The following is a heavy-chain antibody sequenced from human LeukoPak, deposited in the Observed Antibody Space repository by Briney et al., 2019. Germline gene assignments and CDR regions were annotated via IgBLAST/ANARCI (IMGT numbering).Heavy chain of an antibody. CDR2: INPSGGST. D-gene: IGHD1-26*01. CDR1: GYTFISYY. V-gene: IGHV1-46*01. Sequence: ASVKVSCKASGYTFISYYIHWVRQAPGQGREWMGMINPSGGSTSFTQRFQGRVTMTRDTSTSAVYMELSSLRSEDTAVYYCARNSGSGLDYWGQGTLVTVSA. CDR3: ARNSGSGLDY. J-gene: IGHJ4*02.